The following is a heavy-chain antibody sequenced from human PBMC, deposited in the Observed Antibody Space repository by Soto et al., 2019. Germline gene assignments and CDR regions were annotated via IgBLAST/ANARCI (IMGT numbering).Heavy chain of an antibody. CDR1: GFSLSTSGVG. J-gene: IGHJ4*02. D-gene: IGHD3-22*01. Sequence: QITLKESGPTLVKPTQTLTLTCTFSGFSLSTSGVGVGWIRQPPGKALEWLALIYWDDDKRYSPSLKSRLTITKDTSKNQVVLTMTNMDPVGTATYYCALQYYYDNQDDYWGQGTLVNVSS. CDR2: IYWDDDK. V-gene: IGHV2-5*02. CDR3: ALQYYYDNQDDY.